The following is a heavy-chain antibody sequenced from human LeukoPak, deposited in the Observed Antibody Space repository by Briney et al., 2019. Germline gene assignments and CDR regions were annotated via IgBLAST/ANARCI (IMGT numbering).Heavy chain of an antibody. D-gene: IGHD3-10*01. CDR2: MNPNSGNT. J-gene: IGHJ4*02. CDR3: ARGRGALFDE. CDR1: GYTFTTYD. Sequence: ASVKVSCKASGYTFTTYDINWVRQAPGQGLEWMGWMNPNSGNTGYAQKFQGRVTMTRNTSISTAYMELRSLRSDDTAVYYCARGRGALFDEWGQGTLVTVSS. V-gene: IGHV1-8*01.